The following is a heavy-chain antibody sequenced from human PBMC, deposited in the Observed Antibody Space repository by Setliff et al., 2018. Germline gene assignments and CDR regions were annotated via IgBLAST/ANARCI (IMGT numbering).Heavy chain of an antibody. Sequence: ASETLSLTCSVYGESFSNNYWSWIRQSPGKGLEWIGYIYNGGSTDYNPSVKSRVTISLDTSKNQVSLRLTSVTAADTALYYCTRPHGGDYAFDIWGPGTMVTVSS. D-gene: IGHD4-17*01. CDR1: GESFSNNY. J-gene: IGHJ3*02. CDR3: TRPHGGDYAFDI. CDR2: IYNGGST. V-gene: IGHV4-59*01.